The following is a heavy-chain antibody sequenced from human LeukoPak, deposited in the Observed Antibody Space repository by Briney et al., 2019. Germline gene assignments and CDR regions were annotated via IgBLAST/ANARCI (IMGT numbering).Heavy chain of an antibody. CDR1: GGSISSSSYY. V-gene: IGHV4-39*07. CDR3: ARGDDYDSSVDY. CDR2: IYYSGST. J-gene: IGHJ4*02. Sequence: PSETLSLTCTVSGGSISSSSYYWGWIRQPPGKGLEWIGNIYYSGSTYYNPSLKSRVTISVDTSKNQFSLKLSSVTAADTAVYYCARGDDYDSSVDYWGQGTLVTVSS. D-gene: IGHD3-22*01.